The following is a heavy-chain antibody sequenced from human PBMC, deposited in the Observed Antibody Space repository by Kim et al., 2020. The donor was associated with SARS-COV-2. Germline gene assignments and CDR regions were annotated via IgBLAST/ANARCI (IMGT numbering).Heavy chain of an antibody. CDR3: AKDRSGVVVVPAAIDP. CDR2: ISGSGGST. CDR1: GFTFSSYA. Sequence: GGSLRLSCAASGFTFSSYAMSWVRQAPGKGLEWVSAISGSGGSTYYADSVKGRFTISTDNSKNTLYRQMNSLRAEDTAVYYCAKDRSGVVVVPAAIDPWGQGTLVTVSS. V-gene: IGHV3-23*01. J-gene: IGHJ5*02. D-gene: IGHD2-2*01.